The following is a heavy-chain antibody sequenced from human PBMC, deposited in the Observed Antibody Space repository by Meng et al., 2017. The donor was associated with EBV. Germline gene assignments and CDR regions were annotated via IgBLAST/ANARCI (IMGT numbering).Heavy chain of an antibody. CDR1: GCSISSSNW. Sequence: VHRQEARPGLVKPSGTLPPPCAVSGCSISSSNWWSWVRQPPGKGLEWIGEIYHSGSTNYNPSLKSRVTISVDKSKNQFSLKLSSVTAADTAVYYCARRSLDYYDSSGFDYWGQGTLVTVSS. J-gene: IGHJ4*02. V-gene: IGHV4-4*02. CDR2: IYHSGST. D-gene: IGHD3-22*01. CDR3: ARRSLDYYDSSGFDY.